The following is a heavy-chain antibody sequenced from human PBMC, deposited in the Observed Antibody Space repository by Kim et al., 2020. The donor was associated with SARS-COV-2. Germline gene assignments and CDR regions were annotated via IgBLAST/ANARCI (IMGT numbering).Heavy chain of an antibody. Sequence: GGSLRLSCAASGFTFDDYTMHWVRQGPGKGLEWVSLISWDGGSTYYADSVKGRFTISRDNSKNSLYLQMNSLRTEDSALYYCAKDRGGYYDSSGYYGFFDYWGQGTLVTVSS. V-gene: IGHV3-43*01. D-gene: IGHD3-22*01. J-gene: IGHJ4*02. CDR3: AKDRGGYYDSSGYYGFFDY. CDR2: ISWDGGST. CDR1: GFTFDDYT.